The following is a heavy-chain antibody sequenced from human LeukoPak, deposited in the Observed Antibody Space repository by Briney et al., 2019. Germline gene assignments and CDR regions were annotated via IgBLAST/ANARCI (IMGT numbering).Heavy chain of an antibody. CDR1: GFTFSDYA. D-gene: IGHD4-23*01. V-gene: IGHV3-30*04. CDR3: ARDFGGLRWNYYFDY. CDR2: ISHDGTNK. J-gene: IGHJ4*02. Sequence: PGGSLRLSYAASGFTFSDYAMNWVRQAPGKGLEWVAIISHDGTNKYHADSVKGRFTISRDNSKNTLFLQMNSLRAEDSALYLCARDFGGLRWNYYFDYWGQGTLVTVSP.